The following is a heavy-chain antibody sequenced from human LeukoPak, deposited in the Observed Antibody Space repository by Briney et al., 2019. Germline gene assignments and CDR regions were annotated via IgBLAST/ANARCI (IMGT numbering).Heavy chain of an antibody. D-gene: IGHD3-10*01. V-gene: IGHV1-2*02. CDR1: GYTFTGYY. Sequence: ASVKVSCKASGYTFTGYYMHWVRQAPGQGLEWMGWINPNSGGTNYAQKFQGRVTMTRDTSISTAYMELSRLRSDDTVVYYCARGTMVRVPPIDYWGQGTLATVSS. CDR3: ARGTMVRVPPIDY. J-gene: IGHJ4*02. CDR2: INPNSGGT.